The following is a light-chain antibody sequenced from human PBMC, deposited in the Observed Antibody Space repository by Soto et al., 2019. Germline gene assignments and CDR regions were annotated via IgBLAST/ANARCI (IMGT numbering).Light chain of an antibody. CDR2: WAS. CDR1: QSVLYSSNNKNY. J-gene: IGKJ1*01. V-gene: IGKV4-1*01. Sequence: DIVMTQSPDSLAVSLGERATINCKSSQSVLYSSNNKNYLAGYQQKPGQPPKLLIYWASTRESRVPDRFSGSVFGADFSLTFSSLQAEDVAVYYCQQYYRPWTFGQGTKVEIK. CDR3: QQYYRPWT.